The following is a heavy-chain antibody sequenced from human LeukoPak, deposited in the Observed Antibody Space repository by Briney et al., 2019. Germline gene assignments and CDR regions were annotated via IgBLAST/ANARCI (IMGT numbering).Heavy chain of an antibody. J-gene: IGHJ4*02. Sequence: PGGSLRLSCAASGFTFSNYRMNWVRQAPGKGLEWVSYISTSTNIYYADSVKGRFTISRDNAKNSLYLQMNSLRDEDTAVYYCARSTYCGGDCHSGNYWGQGTLVTVSS. CDR2: ISTSTNI. V-gene: IGHV3-48*02. D-gene: IGHD2-21*02. CDR1: GFTFSNYR. CDR3: ARSTYCGGDCHSGNY.